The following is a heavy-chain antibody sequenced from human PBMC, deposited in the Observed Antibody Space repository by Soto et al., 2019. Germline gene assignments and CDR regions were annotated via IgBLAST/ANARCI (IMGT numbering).Heavy chain of an antibody. D-gene: IGHD3-10*01. CDR3: ARSGSDYWYYFDY. V-gene: IGHV4-31*03. J-gene: IGHJ4*02. Sequence: KTSETLSLACTVSGGSINSGGYYWSWIRQVPGKGLEWIGFIYYSGSTYYNPSLKSRLTISLDTSRGQFSLKLSSVTAADTALYYCARSGSDYWYYFDYWGQGTMVTVSS. CDR1: GGSINSGGYY. CDR2: IYYSGST.